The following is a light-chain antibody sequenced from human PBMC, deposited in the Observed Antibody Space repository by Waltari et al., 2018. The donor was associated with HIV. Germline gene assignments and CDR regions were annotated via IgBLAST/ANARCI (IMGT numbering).Light chain of an antibody. Sequence: QTVVTQEPSFSVSPGGTVTLTFGLSSGSVSPSYYPSWYQQTPGQAPRTLIYSTKTRSSGVPDRFSGSILGNKAALTITGAQADDESDYYCVLYMGSGIWVFGGGTKLTVL. J-gene: IGLJ3*02. V-gene: IGLV8-61*01. CDR3: VLYMGSGIWV. CDR1: SGSVSPSYY. CDR2: STK.